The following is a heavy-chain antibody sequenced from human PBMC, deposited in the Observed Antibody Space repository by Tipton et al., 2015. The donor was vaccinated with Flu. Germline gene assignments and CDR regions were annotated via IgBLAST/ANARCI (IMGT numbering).Heavy chain of an antibody. V-gene: IGHV4-34*01. CDR3: ARAPIVVVVAAWRESIPSWFDP. CDR1: GFTFGDYA. J-gene: IGHJ5*02. CDR2: INHSGST. Sequence: LRLSCTASGFTFGDYAMSWVRQAPGKGLEWIGEINHSGSTNYNPSLKSRVTISVDTSKNQFSLKLSSVTAADTAVYYCARAPIVVVVAAWRESIPSWFDPWGQGTLVTVSS. D-gene: IGHD2-15*01.